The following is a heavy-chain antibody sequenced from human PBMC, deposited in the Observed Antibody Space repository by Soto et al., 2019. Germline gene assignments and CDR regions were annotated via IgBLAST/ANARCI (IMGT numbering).Heavy chain of an antibody. CDR2: ISSRSTGI. V-gene: IGHV3-48*03. CDR3: ARPLAFDGYDGGYFFDF. J-gene: IGHJ4*02. Sequence: EVKLVESGGGLVQPGGSLRISCAASGFTFRNYEMNWVRQAPGKGLEWVSYISSRSTGIFYADSVKGRFTISRDDANNSLYLQMNSLRAEDTAIYYCARPLAFDGYDGGYFFDFWGQGTLVTVSS. D-gene: IGHD5-12*01. CDR1: GFTFRNYE.